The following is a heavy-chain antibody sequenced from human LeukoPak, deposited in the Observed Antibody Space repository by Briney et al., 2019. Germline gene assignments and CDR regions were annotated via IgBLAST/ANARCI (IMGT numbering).Heavy chain of an antibody. D-gene: IGHD6-13*01. V-gene: IGHV3-48*03. Sequence: PGGSLRLSCAASGFTFSSFEMIWVRQAPGKGLEWVSYISSSGSTIYYADSVKGRFTISRDNAKNSLYLQMNSLRAEDTAVYYCARDRLAAADNYFDYWGQGTLVTVSS. J-gene: IGHJ4*02. CDR1: GFTFSSFE. CDR3: ARDRLAAADNYFDY. CDR2: ISSSGSTI.